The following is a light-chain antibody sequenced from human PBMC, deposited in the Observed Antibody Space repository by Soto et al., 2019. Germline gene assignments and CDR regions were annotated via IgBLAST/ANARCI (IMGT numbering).Light chain of an antibody. J-gene: IGLJ1*01. CDR3: QAWDSSTGV. CDR1: KLGHKY. Sequence: ELTQPPSVSVSPGQTASITCSGDKLGHKYACWYQQKPGQSPVLVIYQDSKRPSGIPERFSGSNSGNTATLTISGTQAMDEADYYCQAWDSSTGVFGTGTKLTVL. V-gene: IGLV3-1*01. CDR2: QDS.